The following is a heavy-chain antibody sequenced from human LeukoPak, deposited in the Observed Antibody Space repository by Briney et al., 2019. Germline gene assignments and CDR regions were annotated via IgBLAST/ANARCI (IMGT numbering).Heavy chain of an antibody. D-gene: IGHD6-13*01. CDR2: IRYDGSNK. CDR1: GFTFSSYG. CDR3: AKDRPELIAAAGTFDY. V-gene: IGHV3-30*02. Sequence: GGSLRLSCAASGFTFSSYGMHWVRQAPGKGLEWVAFIRYDGSNKYYADSVKGRFTISRDNSKNTLYLQMNSLRAEDTAVYYCAKDRPELIAAAGTFDYWGQGTLVTVSS. J-gene: IGHJ4*02.